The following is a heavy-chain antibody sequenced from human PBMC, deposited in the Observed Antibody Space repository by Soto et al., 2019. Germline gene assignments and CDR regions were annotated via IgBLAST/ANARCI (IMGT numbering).Heavy chain of an antibody. CDR1: GFTFSNFG. J-gene: IGHJ5*02. V-gene: IGHV3-30*18. Sequence: QVQLVQSGGGVVQPGRSLTLSCAASGFTFSNFGIHWVRQAPGKGLEWVAVISYDGNNIFYEDSVKGRFTVSRDNSRNTAYLQLNSLRPEDTAVYYCAKDVFTTSTSPDGWFDPWGQGTLVTVSS. D-gene: IGHD4-17*01. CDR3: AKDVFTTSTSPDGWFDP. CDR2: ISYDGNNI.